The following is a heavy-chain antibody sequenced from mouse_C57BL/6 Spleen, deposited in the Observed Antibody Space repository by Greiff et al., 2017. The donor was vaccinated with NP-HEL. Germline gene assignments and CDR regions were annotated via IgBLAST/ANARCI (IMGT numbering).Heavy chain of an antibody. D-gene: IGHD2-4*01. J-gene: IGHJ4*01. V-gene: IGHV5-17*01. CDR2: ISSGSSTI. CDR3: ASYDYDVDYYAMDY. CDR1: GFTFSDYG. Sequence: EVKVVESGGGLVKPGGSLKLSCAASGFTFSDYGMHWVRQAPEKGLEWVAYISSGSSTIYYADTVKGRFTISRDNAKNTLFLQMTSLRSEDTAMYYCASYDYDVDYYAMDYWGQGTSVTVSS.